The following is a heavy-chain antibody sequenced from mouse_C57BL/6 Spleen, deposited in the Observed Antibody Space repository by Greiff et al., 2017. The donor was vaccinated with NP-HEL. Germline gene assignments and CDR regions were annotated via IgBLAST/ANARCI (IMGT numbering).Heavy chain of an antibody. CDR3: ARYDYEVYAMDY. D-gene: IGHD2-4*01. Sequence: QVQLQQPGAELVMPGASVKLSCKASGYTFTSYWMHWVKQRPGQGLEWIGEIDPSDSYTNYNQKFKGKSTLTVDKSSSTAYMQLSSLTSEDSAVYYCARYDYEVYAMDYWGQGTSVTVSS. V-gene: IGHV1-69*01. CDR1: GYTFTSYW. J-gene: IGHJ4*01. CDR2: IDPSDSYT.